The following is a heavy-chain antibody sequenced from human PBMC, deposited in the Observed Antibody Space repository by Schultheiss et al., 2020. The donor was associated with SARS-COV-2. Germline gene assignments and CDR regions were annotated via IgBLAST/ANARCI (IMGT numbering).Heavy chain of an antibody. CDR1: GFTVSSNY. Sequence: GESLKISCAASGFTVSSNYMSWVRQAPGKGLEWVSVIYSGGSTYYADSVKGRFTISRDNSKNTLYLQMNSLRAEDTAVYYCARDTGAGDYWGQGTLVTVSS. CDR3: ARDTGAGDY. V-gene: IGHV3-66*01. D-gene: IGHD3-10*01. J-gene: IGHJ4*02. CDR2: IYSGGST.